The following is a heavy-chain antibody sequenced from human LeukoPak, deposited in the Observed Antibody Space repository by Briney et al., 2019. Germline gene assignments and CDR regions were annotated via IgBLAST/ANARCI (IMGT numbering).Heavy chain of an antibody. J-gene: IGHJ6*03. CDR1: GFTFSSYS. CDR2: ISSSSSYI. D-gene: IGHD2-2*01. Sequence: GGSLRLSCAASGFTFSSYSMNWVRQAPGKGLEWVSSISSSSSYIYYADSVKGRFTISRDNAKNSLYLQMNSLRAEDTAVYYCARDNGCSSTSCYWGYYMDVWGKGTTVTVSS. CDR3: ARDNGCSSTSCYWGYYMDV. V-gene: IGHV3-21*01.